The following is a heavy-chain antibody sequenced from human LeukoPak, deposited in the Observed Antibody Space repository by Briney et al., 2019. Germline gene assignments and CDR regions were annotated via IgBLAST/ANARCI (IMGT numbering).Heavy chain of an antibody. D-gene: IGHD2-2*01. J-gene: IGHJ4*02. CDR1: GGTFSSYA. Sequence: ASVKVSCKASGGTFSSYAISWVRQAPGQGLEWMGGIIPIFGTANYAQKFQGRVTITADESTSTAYMELSSLRSEDTAVYYCARNQPGYCSSTSCYSPFDYWGQGTLVTVSS. V-gene: IGHV1-69*13. CDR3: ARNQPGYCSSTSCYSPFDY. CDR2: IIPIFGTA.